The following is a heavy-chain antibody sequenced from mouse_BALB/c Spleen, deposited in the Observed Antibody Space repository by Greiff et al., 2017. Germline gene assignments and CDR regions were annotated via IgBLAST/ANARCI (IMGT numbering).Heavy chain of an antibody. Sequence: EVQLQQSGPELVKPGASVKIPCKASGYTFTDYNMDWVKQSHGKSLEWIGGINPNNGGTIYNQKFKGKATLTVDKSSSTAYMELRSLTSEDTAVYYCARHYRYDGRDYYAMDYWGQGTSVTVSS. V-gene: IGHV1-18*01. CDR3: ARHYRYDGRDYYAMDY. D-gene: IGHD2-14*01. CDR1: GYTFTDYN. J-gene: IGHJ4*01. CDR2: INPNNGGT.